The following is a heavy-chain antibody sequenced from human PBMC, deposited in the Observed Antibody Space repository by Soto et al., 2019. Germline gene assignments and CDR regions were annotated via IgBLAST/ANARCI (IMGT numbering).Heavy chain of an antibody. CDR2: IWYDGSNK. D-gene: IGHD3-10*01. CDR1: GFSFSSYG. V-gene: IGHV3-33*01. CDR3: ARDGSGDRHAFDI. Sequence: GGPLRLSCAVSGFSFSSYGMHWVRQAPGKGLEWVAVIWYDGSNKYYADSVKGRFTISRDNSKNTLYLLMNSLRAEDTAVYYCARDGSGDRHAFDIWGQGTMVTVSS. J-gene: IGHJ3*02.